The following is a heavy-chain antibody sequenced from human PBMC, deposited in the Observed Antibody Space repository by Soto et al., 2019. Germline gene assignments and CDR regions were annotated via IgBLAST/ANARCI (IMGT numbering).Heavy chain of an antibody. CDR1: GFTFSPYA. D-gene: IGHD2-2*01. V-gene: IGHV3-30*09. J-gene: IGHJ4*02. CDR3: ARARLDTPALDY. CDR2: ISYDGNNK. Sequence: QVQLVESGGGVVQPGRSLRLSCAASGFTFSPYAMHWVRQAPGKGLEWVAVISYDGNNKNYADSVKGQLAISRDNSRNTLYLQMNSLRAEDTAVYYCARARLDTPALDYWGQGTLVTVSS.